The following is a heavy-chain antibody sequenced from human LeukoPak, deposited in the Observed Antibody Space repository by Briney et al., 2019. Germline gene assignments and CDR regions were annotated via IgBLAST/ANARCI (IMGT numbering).Heavy chain of an antibody. CDR1: GFVFSSYA. CDR3: ARDSLRPIVVVPAAPDY. CDR2: ISDSGGKT. Sequence: GGSLRLSCSASGFVFSSYAMTWVRQAPGKGLEWVSAISDSGGKTYYADSVKGRFTISRDNSKNTLYLQMNSPRAEDTAVYYCARDSLRPIVVVPAAPDYWGQGTLVTVSS. D-gene: IGHD2-2*01. V-gene: IGHV3-23*01. J-gene: IGHJ4*02.